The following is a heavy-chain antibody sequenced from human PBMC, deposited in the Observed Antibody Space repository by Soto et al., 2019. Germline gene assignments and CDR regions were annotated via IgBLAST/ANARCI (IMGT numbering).Heavy chain of an antibody. V-gene: IGHV3-21*01. Sequence: GGSLRLSCAASGFTFSSYSMNWVRQAPGKGLEWVSSISSSSSDIYYADPVKGRFTISRDNAKNSLYVQMNSLRAEDTAVYYCARLYYYDSRGYPDYWGQGTLVTVSS. CDR2: ISSSSSDI. D-gene: IGHD3-22*01. CDR3: ARLYYYDSRGYPDY. J-gene: IGHJ4*02. CDR1: GFTFSSYS.